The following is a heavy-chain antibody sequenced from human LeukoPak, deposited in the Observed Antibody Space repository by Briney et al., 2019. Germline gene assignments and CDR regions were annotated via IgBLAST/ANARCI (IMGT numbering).Heavy chain of an antibody. V-gene: IGHV3-7*04. CDR2: IKQDGSEK. Sequence: PGGSLRLSCAASGFTFSSYWMSWVRQAPGKGLEWVANIKQDGSEKYYVDSVKGRFTISRDNAKNSLYLQMNSLRAEDTAVYYCARVVVIIRLGQYYYMDVWGKGTTVTVSS. J-gene: IGHJ6*03. D-gene: IGHD3-3*01. CDR1: GFTFSSYW. CDR3: ARVVVIIRLGQYYYMDV.